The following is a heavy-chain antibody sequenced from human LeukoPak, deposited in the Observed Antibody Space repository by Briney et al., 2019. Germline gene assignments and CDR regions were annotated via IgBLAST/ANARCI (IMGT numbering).Heavy chain of an antibody. CDR3: AKDPSSGWPAEYFQH. Sequence: GGSLRLSCAASGFTFSNYAMHGVREAPGKGLEGVAVISYDGSRKYSADSVKGRFTISRDNSKNTLSLQMNRLRAEDTAVYYCAKDPSSGWPAEYFQHWGQGTLVTVSS. J-gene: IGHJ1*01. V-gene: IGHV3-30-3*01. CDR2: ISYDGSRK. D-gene: IGHD6-19*01. CDR1: GFTFSNYA.